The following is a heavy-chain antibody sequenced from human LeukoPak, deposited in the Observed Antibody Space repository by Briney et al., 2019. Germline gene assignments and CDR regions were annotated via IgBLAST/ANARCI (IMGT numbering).Heavy chain of an antibody. CDR1: GFTFSSYA. CDR2: ISGSGGST. Sequence: GGSLRLSCAASGFTFSSYAMSWVRQAPGKGLEWVSAISGSGGSTYYADSVKGRFTISRDNSKNTLYLQMNSLRAEDTAVYYCAKVEQQLVMEYYFDYWAQGTLVTVSS. J-gene: IGHJ4*02. V-gene: IGHV3-23*01. CDR3: AKVEQQLVMEYYFDY. D-gene: IGHD6-13*01.